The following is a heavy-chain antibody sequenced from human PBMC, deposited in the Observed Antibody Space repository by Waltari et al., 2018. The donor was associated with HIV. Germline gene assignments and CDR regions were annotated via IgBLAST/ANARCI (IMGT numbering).Heavy chain of an antibody. Sequence: EVQLVESGGGLAQPGGSQRLSCAASGFTFSSYAMSWVRQAPGKGLEWVSGISGSGGRTFYADSVKGRFTISRDNSKNTLYLQMNSLRAEDTALYYCAKDPNPHFNWGQGALVTVSS. CDR1: GFTFSSYA. V-gene: IGHV3-23*04. J-gene: IGHJ4*02. CDR2: ISGSGGRT. CDR3: AKDPNPHFN.